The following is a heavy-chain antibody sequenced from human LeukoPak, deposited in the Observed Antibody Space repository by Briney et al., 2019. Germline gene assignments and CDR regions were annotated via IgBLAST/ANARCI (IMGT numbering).Heavy chain of an antibody. V-gene: IGHV3-53*01. CDR2: IYGDDET. J-gene: IGHJ5*02. CDR3: AKEADGVPPGKPLNWFDP. D-gene: IGHD2-2*02. CDR1: GFTITTNY. Sequence: GGSLRLSCAASGFTITTNYMNWVRQAPGKGLEWVSVIYGDDETNYADSVKGRFTISRDNSNNTLYLQMSGLRAEDTAVYYCAKEADGVPPGKPLNWFDPRGQGTLVTVSS.